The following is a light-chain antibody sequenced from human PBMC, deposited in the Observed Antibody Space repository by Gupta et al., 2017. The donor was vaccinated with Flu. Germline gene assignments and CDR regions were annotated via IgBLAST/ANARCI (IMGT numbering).Light chain of an antibody. CDR2: QVS. J-gene: IGKJ1*01. CDR3: MQGSRWPWA. CDR1: QSLVYSDGNTY. V-gene: IGKV2-30*01. Sequence: DVVMTQSPLSLPVTLGQPASISCRSSQSLVYSDGNTYLHWFQQRPGQSPRRLIYQVSHRESGVPDRVSGSGSGTDFTLKISRVEAEDVGVYYCMQGSRWPWAFGQGTKVEIK.